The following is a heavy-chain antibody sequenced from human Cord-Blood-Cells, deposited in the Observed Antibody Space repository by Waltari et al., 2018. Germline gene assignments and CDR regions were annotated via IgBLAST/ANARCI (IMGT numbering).Heavy chain of an antibody. Sequence: AASGFTFSSYGMHWVRQAPGKGLEWVAVISYDGSNKYYADSVKGRFTISRDNSKNTLYLQMNSLRAEDTAVYYCARNGRTVVGDCTGGVCYYYGMDVWGQGTTVTVSS. CDR1: GFTFSSYG. J-gene: IGHJ6*02. CDR2: ISYDGSNK. V-gene: IGHV3-30*03. D-gene: IGHD2-8*02. CDR3: ARNGRTVVGDCTGGVCYYYGMDV.